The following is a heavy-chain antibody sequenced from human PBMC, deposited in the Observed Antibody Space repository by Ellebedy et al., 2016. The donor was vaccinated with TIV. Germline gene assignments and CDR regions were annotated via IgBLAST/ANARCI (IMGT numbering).Heavy chain of an antibody. J-gene: IGHJ4*02. CDR1: GGSIRSYY. D-gene: IGHD3-10*02. Sequence: SETLSLTCTVSGGSIRSYYWSWIRQPAGKGLEWIGRIYTSGSTNYNPSLKSRVTMSIDTSKNHFSLRLSTVTAADTAVYYCARDFVTMIGRRFDCWGQGTLVTVSS. CDR3: ARDFVTMIGRRFDC. CDR2: IYTSGST. V-gene: IGHV4-4*07.